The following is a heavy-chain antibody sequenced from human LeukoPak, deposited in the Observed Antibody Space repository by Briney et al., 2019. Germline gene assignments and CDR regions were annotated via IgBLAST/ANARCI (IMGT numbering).Heavy chain of an antibody. CDR1: GFTFSSYG. D-gene: IGHD3-3*01. J-gene: IGHJ4*02. Sequence: AGSLRLSCAASGFTFSSYGMHWVRQAPGKGLEWVAVISYDGSNKYYADSVKGRFTISRDNSKNTLYLQMTSLRAEDTAVYYCAKDFWSATYYFDYWGQGPLVRVSS. CDR3: AKDFWSATYYFDY. V-gene: IGHV3-30*18. CDR2: ISYDGSNK.